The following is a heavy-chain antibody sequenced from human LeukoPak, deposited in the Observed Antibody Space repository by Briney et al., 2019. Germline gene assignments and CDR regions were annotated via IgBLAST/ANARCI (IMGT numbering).Heavy chain of an antibody. CDR1: GYTFTIYG. Sequence: ASVKVSCKASGYTFTIYGISWVRQAPGQGLEWMGWISAYNGNTNYAQKLQGRVTMTTDTSTSTAYMELRSLRSDDTAVYYCARDTVQLESYYYGTDVWGQGTTVTVSS. J-gene: IGHJ6*02. CDR2: ISAYNGNT. D-gene: IGHD1-1*01. V-gene: IGHV1-18*04. CDR3: ARDTVQLESYYYGTDV.